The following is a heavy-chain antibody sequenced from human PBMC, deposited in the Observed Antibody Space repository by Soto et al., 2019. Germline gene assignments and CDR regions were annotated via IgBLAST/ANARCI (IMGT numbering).Heavy chain of an antibody. J-gene: IGHJ5*01. Sequence: GGSLRLSCAASGFTFSSYEMNWVRQAPGKGLEWVSYISSSGSTIYYADSVKGRFTISRDNAKNSLYLQMNSLRAEDTAVYYCARGTTGYSSSWYDYWGHGTLVTVSS. CDR2: ISSSGSTI. CDR3: ARGTTGYSSSWYDY. V-gene: IGHV3-48*03. CDR1: GFTFSSYE. D-gene: IGHD6-13*01.